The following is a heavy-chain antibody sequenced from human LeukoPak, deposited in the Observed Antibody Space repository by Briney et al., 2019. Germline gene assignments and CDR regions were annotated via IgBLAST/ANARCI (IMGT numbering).Heavy chain of an antibody. CDR1: GFTFSSYA. CDR3: ARGSYYYDSRDYFDY. Sequence: PGGSLRLSCAASGFTFSSYAMSWIRQPPGKGLEWIGEINHSGSTNYNPSLKSRVTISVDTSKNQFSLKLSSVTAADTAVYYCARGSYYYDSRDYFDYWGQGTLVTVSS. D-gene: IGHD3-22*01. CDR2: INHSGST. J-gene: IGHJ4*02. V-gene: IGHV4-34*01.